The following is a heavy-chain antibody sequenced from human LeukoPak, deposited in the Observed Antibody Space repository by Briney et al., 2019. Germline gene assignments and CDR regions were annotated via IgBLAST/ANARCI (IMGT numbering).Heavy chain of an antibody. CDR1: GGSFSGYY. CDR2: ISSSSSTI. CDR3: AREELRQGGYNY. V-gene: IGHV3-48*01. D-gene: IGHD5-24*01. J-gene: IGHJ4*02. Sequence: ETLSLTCAVYGGSFSGYYWSWVRQAPGKGLEWVSYISSSSSTIYYADSVKGRFTISRDNAKNSLYLQMNSLRAEDTAVYYCAREELRQGGYNYWGQGTLVTVSS.